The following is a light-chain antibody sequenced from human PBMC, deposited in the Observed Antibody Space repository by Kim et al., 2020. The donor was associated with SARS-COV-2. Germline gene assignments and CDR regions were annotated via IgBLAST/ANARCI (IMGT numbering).Light chain of an antibody. CDR2: KVS. J-gene: IGKJ1*01. CDR1: ENINNW. V-gene: IGKV1-5*03. Sequence: DIQMTQSPSTLSASVRDRVTITCRASENINNWLAWFQQKPGKAPKVLIYKVSNLESGAPSRFSGSGSGTEFTLTISSLQPDDFATYYCQQYNSNSWTFGQGTKVDIK. CDR3: QQYNSNSWT.